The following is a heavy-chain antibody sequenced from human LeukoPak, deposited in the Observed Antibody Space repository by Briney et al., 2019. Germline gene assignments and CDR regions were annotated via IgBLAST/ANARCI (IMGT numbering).Heavy chain of an antibody. CDR3: AELGITMIGGV. Sequence: GGSLTFSGSASGFTFSSYELNWVRQAPGKGLEWVSYISSSGSTIYYADSVKGRFTISRDNAKNSLYLQMNSLRAEDTAVYYCAELGITMIGGVWGKGTTVTISS. D-gene: IGHD3-10*02. CDR2: ISSSGSTI. V-gene: IGHV3-48*03. CDR1: GFTFSSYE. J-gene: IGHJ6*04.